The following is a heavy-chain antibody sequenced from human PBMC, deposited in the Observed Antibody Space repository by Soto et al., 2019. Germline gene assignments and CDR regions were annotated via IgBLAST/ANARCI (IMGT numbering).Heavy chain of an antibody. CDR2: ISAGGDST. J-gene: IGHJ4*02. Sequence: GGSLRLSCATSGFTFSNYPMNWVRQAPGKGLEWVSGISAGGDSTYYADSVKGRFTIFRDNSKNSVYLQMNSLRAEDTAVYYCARRVWGQGTLVTVSS. CDR3: ARRV. CDR1: GFTFSNYP. V-gene: IGHV3-23*01.